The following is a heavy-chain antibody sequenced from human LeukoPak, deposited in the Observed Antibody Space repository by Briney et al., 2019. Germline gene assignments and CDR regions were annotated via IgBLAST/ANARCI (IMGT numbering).Heavy chain of an antibody. V-gene: IGHV1-8*01. CDR1: VYTFSVYD. CDR2: MNPNSGNT. CDR3: ARVHSSAQD. J-gene: IGHJ4*02. D-gene: IGHD3-22*01. Sequence: GASVKVSCKSLVYTFSVYDIHWVRQATGQGLEWMGWMNPNSGNTAYAQNFRGRVTMTRDTSITTAYMELNSLRSEDTAVYYCARVHSSAQDWGQGTLVTVSS.